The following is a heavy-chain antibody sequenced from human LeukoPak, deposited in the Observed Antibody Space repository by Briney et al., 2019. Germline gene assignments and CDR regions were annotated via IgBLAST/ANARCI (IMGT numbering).Heavy chain of an antibody. V-gene: IGHV3-48*01. Sequence: PGGPLRLSCAASGFTFSSYNMNWVRQAPGKGLEWVSYISSSSNSIYYADSVKGRFTISRDNAKNSLYLQMNSLRAEDTALYHCARDFRRGIAVAGSHGSDPWGQGTLVTVSS. CDR1: GFTFSSYN. D-gene: IGHD6-19*01. J-gene: IGHJ5*02. CDR2: ISSSSNSI. CDR3: ARDFRRGIAVAGSHGSDP.